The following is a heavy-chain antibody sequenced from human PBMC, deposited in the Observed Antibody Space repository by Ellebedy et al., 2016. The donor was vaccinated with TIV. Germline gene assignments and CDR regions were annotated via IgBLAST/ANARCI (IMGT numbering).Heavy chain of an antibody. D-gene: IGHD3-10*01. J-gene: IGHJ4*02. Sequence: GGSLRLSCAASGFNVSSNYMSWVRRAPGKGLMWVSRLTLDGTDTSYAPSVKGRFTASRDNAKNMVYLQMNSLTADDTAVYYCVRGFIGPDYWGQGTQVTVSS. CDR1: GFNVSSNY. CDR3: VRGFIGPDY. V-gene: IGHV3-74*01. CDR2: LTLDGTDT.